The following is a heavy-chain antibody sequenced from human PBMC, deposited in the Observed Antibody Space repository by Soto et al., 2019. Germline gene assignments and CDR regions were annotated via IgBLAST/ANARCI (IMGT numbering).Heavy chain of an antibody. J-gene: IGHJ6*04. CDR3: ARIRGGGWRFLES. CDR1: SGSISSSNW. D-gene: IGHD3-3*01. Sequence: SEPLSLTCAVSSGSISSSNWWSWVRQPPGKGLEWIGEIYHSGSTNYNPSLKSRVTISVDKSKNQFSLKLSSVTAADTAVYYCARIRGGGWRFLESWGKGTTVTVSS. V-gene: IGHV4-4*02. CDR2: IYHSGST.